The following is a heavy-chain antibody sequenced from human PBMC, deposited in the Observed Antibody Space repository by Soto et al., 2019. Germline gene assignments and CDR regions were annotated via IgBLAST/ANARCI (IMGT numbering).Heavy chain of an antibody. CDR3: ARYTKATGWSLDY. J-gene: IGHJ4*02. D-gene: IGHD6-19*01. CDR1: GFIFSNYG. Sequence: QVQLVESGGGVVQPGRSLRLSCAASGFIFSNYGMNWVRQAPGKGPEWVAVIWYDGSKTYYGDSVKGRFTISRDNPKNTLYLQLNSVRAEDTAGYYWARYTKATGWSLDYWGQGALVTVSS. V-gene: IGHV3-33*01. CDR2: IWYDGSKT.